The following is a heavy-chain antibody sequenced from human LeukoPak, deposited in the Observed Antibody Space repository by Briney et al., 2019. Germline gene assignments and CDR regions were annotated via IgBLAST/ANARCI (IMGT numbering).Heavy chain of an antibody. CDR3: ARVGYNWNLWFDF. D-gene: IGHD1-7*01. J-gene: IGHJ3*01. V-gene: IGHV4-38-2*02. Sequence: SETLSLTCTVSGYSMSSGYYWGWIRQPPGKGLQWIGSIFHSGNSYYNPSLKSRVTISVDTSKNQFSLKVNSVTAADTAVYYCARVGYNWNLWFDFWGQGTTATVSS. CDR1: GYSMSSGYY. CDR2: IFHSGNS.